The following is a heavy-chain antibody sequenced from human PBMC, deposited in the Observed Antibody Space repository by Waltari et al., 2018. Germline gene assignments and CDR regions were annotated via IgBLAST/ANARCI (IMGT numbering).Heavy chain of an antibody. V-gene: IGHV3-11*05. CDR2: ISGTSEYT. Sequence: QVHLVESGGGLVKPGGSLRLSCAASGFTFSDYYMTWSRQAPGKGLEWVSYISGTSEYTNSADSVKGRFTVSRDNARNSLYLQMNSLRTEDTAVYYCARRRATALDYWGQGTLVAVSS. J-gene: IGHJ4*02. CDR1: GFTFSDYY. D-gene: IGHD1-1*01. CDR3: ARRRATALDY.